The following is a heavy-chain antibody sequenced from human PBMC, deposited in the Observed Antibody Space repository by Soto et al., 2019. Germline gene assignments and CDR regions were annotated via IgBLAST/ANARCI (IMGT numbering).Heavy chain of an antibody. CDR1: GFTFSHYA. CDR3: ARDSSSAPCDY. CDR2: IRSDGSNE. Sequence: QVQLVESGGGVVQPGRSLRLSCAASGFTFSHYAMHWARQAPGKGLEWVAAIRSDGSNETYADSVRGRFTISRDNHKNTTYLQMNSMRAEDTAVYYCARDSSSAPCDYWGQGALVTVSS. D-gene: IGHD3-10*01. J-gene: IGHJ4*02. V-gene: IGHV3-33*01.